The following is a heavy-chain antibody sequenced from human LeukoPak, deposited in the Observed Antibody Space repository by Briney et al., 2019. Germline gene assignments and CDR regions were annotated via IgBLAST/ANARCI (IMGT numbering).Heavy chain of an antibody. Sequence: GGSLRLSCAASGFTFSSYWMSWVRQAPGKGLEWVANIKQDGSEKYYVDSVKGRFTISRDNAKNTLYLQMNSLRAEDTAVYYCARDLSSSHPNRFDYWGQGTLVTVSS. D-gene: IGHD6-13*01. J-gene: IGHJ4*02. V-gene: IGHV3-7*01. CDR1: GFTFSSYW. CDR2: IKQDGSEK. CDR3: ARDLSSSHPNRFDY.